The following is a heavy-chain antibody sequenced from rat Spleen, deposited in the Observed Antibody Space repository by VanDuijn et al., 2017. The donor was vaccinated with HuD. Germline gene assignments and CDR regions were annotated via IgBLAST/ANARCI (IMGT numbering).Heavy chain of an antibody. J-gene: IGHJ2*01. CDR3: ARDDVNYGLLGY. Sequence: QVQLKESGPGLVQPSQTLSLTCTVSGFSLTNYGVSWVRQPPGKGLEWMGGIWGDGSTNYNAALKSRLSISRDTSKSQVFLKMNSLQTEDTASYYCARDDVNYGLLGYWGQGVMVTVSS. CDR1: GFSLTNYG. D-gene: IGHD1-6*01. V-gene: IGHV2-4*01. CDR2: IWGDGST.